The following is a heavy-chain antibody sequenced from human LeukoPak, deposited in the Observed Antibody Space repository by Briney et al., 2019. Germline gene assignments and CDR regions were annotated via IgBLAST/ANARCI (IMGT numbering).Heavy chain of an antibody. CDR3: ANSHSGSLRASIAC. D-gene: IGHD3-22*01. J-gene: IGHJ4*02. CDR1: GYTFSNFG. CDR2: INTHNGNT. Sequence: ASVKVSCKASGYTFSNFGLIWVRQAPGQGLEWVGWINTHNGNTNYAQKFQDRVTMTRETSTTTAYLELRSLRSDDTAVYYCANSHSGSLRASIACWGQGTLVTVSS. V-gene: IGHV1-18*01.